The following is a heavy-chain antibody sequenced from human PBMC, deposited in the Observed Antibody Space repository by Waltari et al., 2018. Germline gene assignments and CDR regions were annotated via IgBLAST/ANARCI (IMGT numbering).Heavy chain of an antibody. CDR3: ASYDDSSGYYYFDY. D-gene: IGHD3-22*01. CDR2: ISSSSSYI. CDR1: GFTFSSYS. Sequence: EVQLVESGGGLVKPGGSLRPSCAASGFTFSSYSMNWARQAPGKGLEWVSSISSSSSYIYYADSVKGRFTISRDNAKNSLYLQMNSLRAEDTAVYYCASYDDSSGYYYFDYWGQGTLVTVSS. J-gene: IGHJ4*02. V-gene: IGHV3-21*03.